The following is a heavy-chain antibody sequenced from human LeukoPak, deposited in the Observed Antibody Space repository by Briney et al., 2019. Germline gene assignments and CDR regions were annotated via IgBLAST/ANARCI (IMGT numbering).Heavy chain of an antibody. Sequence: SETLSLTCTVSGGSISSYYWSWIRQPPGKGLEWIGYIYYSGSTNYNPSLKSRVTISVDTSKNQFSLKLSSVTAADTAVYYCASGAYSYYYMDVWGKGTTVTVSS. J-gene: IGHJ6*03. CDR1: GGSISSYY. D-gene: IGHD4-11*01. CDR2: IYYSGST. CDR3: ASGAYSYYYMDV. V-gene: IGHV4-59*01.